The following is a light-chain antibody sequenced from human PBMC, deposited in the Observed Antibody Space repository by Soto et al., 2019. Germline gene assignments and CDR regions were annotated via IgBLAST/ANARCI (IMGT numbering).Light chain of an antibody. V-gene: IGLV1-51*01. Sequence: QSVLTQPPSVSAAPGQKVTISCSGSSSNIGNNYVSWYQQLPGTAPKLLIYYNNKRPSGIPDRFSGSKSGTSATLGITGLQTGDEADYYCGTWDSSLSALVFVGGTQLPVL. CDR2: YNN. CDR3: GTWDSSLSALV. CDR1: SSNIGNNY. J-gene: IGLJ2*01.